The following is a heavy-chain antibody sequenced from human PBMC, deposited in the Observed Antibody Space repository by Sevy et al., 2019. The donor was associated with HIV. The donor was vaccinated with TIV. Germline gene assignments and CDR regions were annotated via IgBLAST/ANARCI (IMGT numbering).Heavy chain of an antibody. CDR1: GFTFGSYG. CDR3: ARVFSSYYFDY. V-gene: IGHV3-30*06. CDR2: ISYDRSDK. Sequence: GGSLRLSCAASGFTFGSYGMHWVRQAPGKGLEWVAYISYDRSDKNYADSVKGRFTISRDNSKNTVFLQLNSLRPEDTAVYYCARVFSSYYFDYWGQGTLVIVSS. J-gene: IGHJ4*02.